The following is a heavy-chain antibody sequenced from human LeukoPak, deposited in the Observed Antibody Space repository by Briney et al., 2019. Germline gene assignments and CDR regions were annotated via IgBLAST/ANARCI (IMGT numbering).Heavy chain of an antibody. CDR1: GGSISSGGYY. J-gene: IGHJ3*02. Sequence: PSETLSLTCTVSGGSISSGGYYWSWIRQHPGKGLEWIGYIYYSGSTYYNPSLKSRVTISVDTSKNQFSLKLSSVTAADTAVYYCARGLEGPGDLRRRAFGIWGQGTMVTVSS. D-gene: IGHD3-10*01. CDR3: ARGLEGPGDLRRRAFGI. CDR2: IYYSGST. V-gene: IGHV4-31*03.